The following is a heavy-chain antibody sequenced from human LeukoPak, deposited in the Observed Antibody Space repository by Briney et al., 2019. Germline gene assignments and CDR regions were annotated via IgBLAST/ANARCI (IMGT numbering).Heavy chain of an antibody. CDR2: IDQDGSDK. CDR3: ARESTEDRPGS. Sequence: GGSLRLSCAASGFTLSDFWMSWVRQAPGKGLEWVANIDQDGSDKNYVGSVKGRFTISRDDAKNSLFLQMNSLRAEDTAVYYCARESTEDRPGSWGQGTLVTVSS. J-gene: IGHJ5*02. D-gene: IGHD5/OR15-5a*01. V-gene: IGHV3-7*01. CDR1: GFTLSDFW.